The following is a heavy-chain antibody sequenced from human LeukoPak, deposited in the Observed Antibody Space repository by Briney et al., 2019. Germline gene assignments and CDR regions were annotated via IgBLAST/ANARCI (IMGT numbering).Heavy chain of an antibody. CDR2: IYSSGST. CDR3: ARDPGYYGSGTRGAFDI. Sequence: SETLSLTCTVSGGSINSYYWSWIRQPAGKGLEWIGRIYSSGSTNYNPSLKSRVTMSIDRSKNQFSLKLSSVTAADTAVYYCARDPGYYGSGTRGAFDIWGQGTMVTVSS. V-gene: IGHV4-4*07. J-gene: IGHJ3*02. CDR1: GGSINSYY. D-gene: IGHD3-10*01.